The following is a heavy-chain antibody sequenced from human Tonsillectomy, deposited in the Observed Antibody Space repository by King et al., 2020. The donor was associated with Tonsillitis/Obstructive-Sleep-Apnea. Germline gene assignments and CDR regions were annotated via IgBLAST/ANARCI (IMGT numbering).Heavy chain of an antibody. Sequence: VQLVESGEGLIQPGGSLRLSCVASGFTFSSYAMSWVRQAPGKGLEWVSVISGNGRNTYYTDSVKGQFTISRDNSKSTLFLQMNSLRTEDTAVYYCARTLGSYWYFDLWARGTLVTVSS. CDR2: ISGNGRNT. J-gene: IGHJ2*01. V-gene: IGHV3-23*04. CDR3: ARTLGSYWYFDL. CDR1: GFTFSSYA. D-gene: IGHD3-10*01.